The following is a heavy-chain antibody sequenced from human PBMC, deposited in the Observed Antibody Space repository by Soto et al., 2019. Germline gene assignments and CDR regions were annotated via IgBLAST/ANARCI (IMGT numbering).Heavy chain of an antibody. Sequence: PSETLSLTCTVSGGSISSYYWSWIRQPPGKGLEWIGYIYYSGSTNYNPSLKSRVTISVDTSKNQFSLKLSSVTAADTAVYYCATSPYYYYYGMDVWGQGTTVTV. J-gene: IGHJ6*02. CDR1: GGSISSYY. CDR2: IYYSGST. CDR3: ATSPYYYYYGMDV. V-gene: IGHV4-59*01.